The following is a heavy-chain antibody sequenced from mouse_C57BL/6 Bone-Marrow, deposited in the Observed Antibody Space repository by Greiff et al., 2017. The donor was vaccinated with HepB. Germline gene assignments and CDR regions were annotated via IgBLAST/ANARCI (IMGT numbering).Heavy chain of an antibody. CDR1: GYTFTSYW. CDR3: ARGDY. CDR2: IDPSDSYT. Sequence: QVQLQQPGAELVRPGTSVKLSCKASGYTFTSYWMHWVKQRPAQGLEWIGVIDPSDSYTNYNQKFKGKATLTVDTSSSTAYMQLSSLTSEDSAVYYCARGDYWGQGTTLTVSS. J-gene: IGHJ2*01. V-gene: IGHV1-59*01.